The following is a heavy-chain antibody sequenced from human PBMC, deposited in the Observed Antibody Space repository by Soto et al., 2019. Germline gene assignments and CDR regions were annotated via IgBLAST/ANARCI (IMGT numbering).Heavy chain of an antibody. V-gene: IGHV3-33*01. CDR2: IWYDGSNK. J-gene: IGHJ6*02. CDR3: ARVPTITIFNYGMDV. D-gene: IGHD3-9*01. Sequence: PGGSLRLSCAASGFTFSSYGMHWVRQAPGKGLEWVAVIWYDGSNKYYADSVKGRFTISRDNSKNTLYLQMNSLRAEDTAVYYCARVPTITIFNYGMDVWGQGTTVTVSS. CDR1: GFTFSSYG.